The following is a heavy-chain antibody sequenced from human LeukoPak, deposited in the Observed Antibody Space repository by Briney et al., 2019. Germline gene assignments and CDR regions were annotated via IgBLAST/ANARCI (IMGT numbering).Heavy chain of an antibody. J-gene: IGHJ4*02. Sequence: ASVKVSCKTSGYTFTSYYIHWVRQAPGQGLEWMGIINPSGGSTSYAQKFQGRVTMTRDTSTSTVYMYLSSLRSEDMAVYYCARDSLYGVVDYWGQGTLVIDSS. CDR3: ARDSLYGVVDY. V-gene: IGHV1-46*01. D-gene: IGHD4-17*01. CDR2: INPSGGST. CDR1: GYTFTSYY.